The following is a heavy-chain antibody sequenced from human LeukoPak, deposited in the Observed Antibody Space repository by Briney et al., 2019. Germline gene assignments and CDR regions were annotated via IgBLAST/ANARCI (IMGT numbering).Heavy chain of an antibody. Sequence: SETLSLTCAVYGGSFGGYYWSWIRQPPGKGLEWIGEINHSGSTNYNPSLKSRVTISVGTSKNQFSLKLSSVTAADTAVYYCASARRELDYWGQGTLVTVSS. V-gene: IGHV4-34*01. J-gene: IGHJ4*02. CDR2: INHSGST. CDR3: ASARRELDY. CDR1: GGSFGGYY. D-gene: IGHD1-1*01.